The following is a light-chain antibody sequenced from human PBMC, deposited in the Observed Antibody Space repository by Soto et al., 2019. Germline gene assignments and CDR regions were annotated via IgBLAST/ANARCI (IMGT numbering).Light chain of an antibody. J-gene: IGKJ2*01. CDR3: QQSYSTQGT. CDR1: QSISSY. CDR2: AAS. Sequence: DIQMTQSPSSLSASVGDRVTITCRASQSISSYLNWYQQKPGKAPKLLIYAASSLQSGVPSRFSGSGSETDFTLSISSVQPEDFATYYCQQSYSTQGTFGQGTKLEIK. V-gene: IGKV1-39*01.